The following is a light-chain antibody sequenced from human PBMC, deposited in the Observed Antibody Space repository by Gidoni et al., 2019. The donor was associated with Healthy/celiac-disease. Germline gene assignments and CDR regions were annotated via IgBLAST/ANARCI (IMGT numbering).Light chain of an antibody. CDR1: QSVSSY. CDR2: DAS. Sequence: EIVLTQSPATLSLSPGERATLSCRASQSVSSYLAWYQQKPGQAPRLLIYDASNRATGIPARFSGSGSGTDFTLTISSLEPEDFAVYYCQQRSNWQTFGGGTK. J-gene: IGKJ4*01. V-gene: IGKV3-11*01. CDR3: QQRSNWQT.